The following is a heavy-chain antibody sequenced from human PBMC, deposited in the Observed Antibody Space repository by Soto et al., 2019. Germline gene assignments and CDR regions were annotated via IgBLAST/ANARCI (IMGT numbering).Heavy chain of an antibody. CDR3: TTGGWLRKDDAFDI. Sequence: GVSLRLSCAASGFTFSNAWMSWVRQAPGKGLEWVGRIKSKTDGGTTDYAAPVKGRFTISRDDSKNTLYLQMNSLKTEDTAVYYCTTGGWLRKDDAFDIWGQGTMVTVSS. D-gene: IGHD5-12*01. J-gene: IGHJ3*02. CDR2: IKSKTDGGTT. CDR1: GFTFSNAW. V-gene: IGHV3-15*01.